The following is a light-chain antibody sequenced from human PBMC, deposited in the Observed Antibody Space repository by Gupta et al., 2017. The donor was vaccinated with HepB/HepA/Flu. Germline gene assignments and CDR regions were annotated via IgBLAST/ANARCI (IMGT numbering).Light chain of an antibody. CDR2: GAS. CDR1: QAISDR. Sequence: DVQVTQSPSSLSASLGDRVTITCRASQAISDRLAWYQQEAGKVPRLIIYGASSLQSGVPSRFSGRGFGTDFSRTISSLQPEDVATYYCQQYFGGPRTFGQGTKVEI. V-gene: IGKV1-27*01. J-gene: IGKJ1*01. CDR3: QQYFGGPRT.